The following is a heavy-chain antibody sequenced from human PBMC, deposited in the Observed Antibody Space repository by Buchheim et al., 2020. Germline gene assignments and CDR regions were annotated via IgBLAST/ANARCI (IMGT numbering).Heavy chain of an antibody. D-gene: IGHD3-3*02. J-gene: IGHJ4*02. CDR1: GYSFISFA. CDR2: VNAGNGNT. V-gene: IGHV1-3*01. Sequence: QVQLVQSGAEVRKPGASVKISCKASGYSFISFAIHWVRQAPGQGLEWMGWVNAGNGNTGYSQNFQGRVSITADKTASTAYMELKSLTSEDTAVHYCARTFPFDYWGQGTL. CDR3: ARTFPFDY.